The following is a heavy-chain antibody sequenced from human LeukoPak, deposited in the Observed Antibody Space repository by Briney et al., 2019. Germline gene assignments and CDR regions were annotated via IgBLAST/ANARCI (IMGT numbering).Heavy chain of an antibody. D-gene: IGHD1-1*01. CDR1: GFTFSSYA. V-gene: IGHV3-48*01. CDR3: ARNGNWPPYAFDI. J-gene: IGHJ3*02. Sequence: PGGSLRLSCAASGFTFSSYAMSWVRQAPGKGLEWVSYISSSSSTIYYADSVKGRFTISRDNAKNSLYLQMNSLRAEDTAVYYCARNGNWPPYAFDIWGQGTMVTVSS. CDR2: ISSSSSTI.